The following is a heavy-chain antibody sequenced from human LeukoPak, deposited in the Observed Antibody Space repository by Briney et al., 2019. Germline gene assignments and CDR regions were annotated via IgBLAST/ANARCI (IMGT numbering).Heavy chain of an antibody. Sequence: PGGPLSLPCAASGFPHSNVWMHCLRTAPGKALVCVGRITRKSAGGTIDYAAPVKGRFTISRDDSENTLYLQMNSLKTEDTAVYYCTTEYYYGFDLWGQGTLVTVSS. CDR2: ITRKSAGGTI. J-gene: IGHJ4*02. V-gene: IGHV3-15*07. D-gene: IGHD3-10*01. CDR3: TTEYYYGFDL. CDR1: GFPHSNVW.